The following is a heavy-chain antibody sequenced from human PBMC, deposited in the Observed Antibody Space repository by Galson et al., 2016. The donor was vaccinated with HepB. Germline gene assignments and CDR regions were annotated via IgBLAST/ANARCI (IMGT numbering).Heavy chain of an antibody. V-gene: IGHV3-23*01. J-gene: IGHJ4*02. Sequence: SLRLSCAASGFSFSTCAMTWVRQAPGKGLEWVAAISGSGAATYYADSVQGRVSISRDNAKNTLNLQMSSLRVDDTAVYFCAKDLRDGTYYLDYWGQGTLVTVTA. CDR3: AKDLRDGTYYLDY. CDR1: GFSFSTCA. CDR2: ISGSGAAT. D-gene: IGHD5-24*01.